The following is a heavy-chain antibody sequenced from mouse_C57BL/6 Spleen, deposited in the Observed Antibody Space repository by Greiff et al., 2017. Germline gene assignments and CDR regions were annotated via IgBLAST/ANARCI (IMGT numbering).Heavy chain of an antibody. Sequence: VQLKESGAELVKPGASVKISCKASGYAFSSYWMNWVKQRPGKGLEWIGQIYPGAGDTNYNGKFKGKATLTADKSSSTAYMQLSSLTSEDSAVYCCAREGGVRGAMGDWGQGTSVTVSS. D-gene: IGHD2-14*01. CDR3: AREGGVRGAMGD. CDR1: GYAFSSYW. CDR2: IYPGAGDT. V-gene: IGHV1-80*01. J-gene: IGHJ4*01.